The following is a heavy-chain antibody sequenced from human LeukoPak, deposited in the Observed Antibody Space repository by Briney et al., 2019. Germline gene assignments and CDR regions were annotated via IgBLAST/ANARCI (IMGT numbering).Heavy chain of an antibody. V-gene: IGHV4-61*01. Sequence: LETLSLTCTVSGVSVSSGSYYWSWIRQPPGKGLEWIGYIYYSGSTNYNPSLKSRVTISVDTSKNQSSLKLSSVTAADTAVYYCAREGSSGCFDYWGQGTLVTVSS. CDR2: IYYSGST. CDR1: GVSVSSGSYY. CDR3: AREGSSGCFDY. J-gene: IGHJ4*02. D-gene: IGHD6-19*01.